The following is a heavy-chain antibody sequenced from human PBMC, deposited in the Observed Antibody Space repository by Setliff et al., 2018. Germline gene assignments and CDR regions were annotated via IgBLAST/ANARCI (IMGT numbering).Heavy chain of an antibody. Sequence: GASVKVSCKASGYTFTSYGISWVRRAPGQGLEWMGWISAYNGNTNYAQKLQGRVTMTTDTSTSTAYMELRSLRSDDTAVYYCARTYCGGDCYPSPFDYWGQGTLVTVSS. CDR1: GYTFTSYG. CDR2: ISAYNGNT. CDR3: ARTYCGGDCYPSPFDY. V-gene: IGHV1-18*01. D-gene: IGHD2-21*02. J-gene: IGHJ4*02.